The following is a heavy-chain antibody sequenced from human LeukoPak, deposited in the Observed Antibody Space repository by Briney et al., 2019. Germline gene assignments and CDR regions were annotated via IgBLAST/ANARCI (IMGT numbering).Heavy chain of an antibody. D-gene: IGHD3-16*02. CDR1: GGSFSGYY. V-gene: IGHV4-34*01. Sequence: SETLSLTCAIYGGSFSGYYWSWIRQPPGKGLEWIGEINHSGSTNYNPSLKSRVTISVDTSKNQFSLKLSSVTAADTAVYYCARVGNDYVWGSYRYQYYFDYWGQGTLVTVSS. CDR2: INHSGST. CDR3: ARVGNDYVWGSYRYQYYFDY. J-gene: IGHJ4*02.